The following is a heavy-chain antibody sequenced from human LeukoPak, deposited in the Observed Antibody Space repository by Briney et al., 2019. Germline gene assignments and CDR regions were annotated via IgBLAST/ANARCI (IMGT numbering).Heavy chain of an antibody. CDR1: GFTFSSYG. J-gene: IGHJ4*02. CDR2: ISGSGGST. D-gene: IGHD6-19*01. Sequence: GGTLRLSCAASGFTFSSYGMSWVRQAPGKGLEWVSAISGSGGSTYYADSVKGRFTISRDNSKNTLYLQMNSLRAEDTAVYYCAKDRASSGWYANYWGQGTLVTVFS. CDR3: AKDRASSGWYANY. V-gene: IGHV3-23*01.